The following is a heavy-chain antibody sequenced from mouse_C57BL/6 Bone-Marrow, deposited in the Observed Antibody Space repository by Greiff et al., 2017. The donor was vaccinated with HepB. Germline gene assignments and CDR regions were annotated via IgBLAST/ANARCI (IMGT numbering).Heavy chain of an antibody. Sequence: EVTVEESGGGLVQPGESLKLSCESNEYEFPSHDMSWVRKTPEKRLELVAAINSDGGSTYYPDTMERRFIISRDNTKKTLYLQRSRLRSEDTAVYYCARHGPWWYFDVWGTGTTVTVSS. CDR1: EYEFPSHD. J-gene: IGHJ1*03. V-gene: IGHV5-2*03. CDR3: ARHGPWWYFDV. CDR2: INSDGGST.